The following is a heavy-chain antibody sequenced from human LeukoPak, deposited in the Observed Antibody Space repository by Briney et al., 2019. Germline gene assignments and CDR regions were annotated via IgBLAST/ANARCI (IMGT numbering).Heavy chain of an antibody. CDR2: IYHSGST. Sequence: SQTLSLTCAVSGGSISSGGYSWSWIRQPPGKGLEWIGYIYHSGSTYYNPSLKSRVTISVHRSKTQFSLKLSSVTAADTAVYYGARALNYDSSGYHRRTPVSFDYWGQGTLVTVSS. D-gene: IGHD3-22*01. CDR3: ARALNYDSSGYHRRTPVSFDY. V-gene: IGHV4-30-2*01. CDR1: GGSISSGGYS. J-gene: IGHJ4*02.